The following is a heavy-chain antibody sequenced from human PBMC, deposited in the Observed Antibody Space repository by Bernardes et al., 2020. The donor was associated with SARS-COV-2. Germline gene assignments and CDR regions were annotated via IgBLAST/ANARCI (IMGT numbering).Heavy chain of an antibody. CDR2: ISGGGIST. Sequence: GGSLRLSCAGSGFTFIAYAMTWVRQAPGKGLEWVSGISGGGISTYYADSVKGRFTISRDNSKNTLYLQMNSLRAEDTAVYFCARNLVVGVTSHYYYGMDVWGQGTTVTVSS. J-gene: IGHJ6*02. CDR3: ARNLVVGVTSHYYYGMDV. V-gene: IGHV3-23*01. D-gene: IGHD2-15*01. CDR1: GFTFIAYA.